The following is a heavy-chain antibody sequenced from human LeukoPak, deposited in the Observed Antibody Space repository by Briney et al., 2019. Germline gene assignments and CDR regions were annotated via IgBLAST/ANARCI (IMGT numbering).Heavy chain of an antibody. CDR1: GGSISSGSYY. D-gene: IGHD1/OR15-1a*01. CDR2: IYTSGST. V-gene: IGHV4-61*02. J-gene: IGHJ4*02. Sequence: SETLSLTCTVSGGSISSGSYYWSWIRQPAGKGLEWIGRIYTSGSTNYNPSLKSRVTISVDTSKNQFSLKLSSVTAADTAVYYCAASTGTFDYWGQATLVTVSS. CDR3: AASTGTFDY.